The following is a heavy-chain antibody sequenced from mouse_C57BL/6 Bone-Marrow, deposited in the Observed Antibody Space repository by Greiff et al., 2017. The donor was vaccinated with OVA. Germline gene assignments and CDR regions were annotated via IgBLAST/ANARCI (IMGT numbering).Heavy chain of an antibody. V-gene: IGHV1-76*01. D-gene: IGHD2-4*01. CDR1: GYTFTDYY. CDR2: IYPGSGNT. J-gene: IGHJ4*01. Sequence: QVQLKQSGAELVRPGASVKLSCKASGYTFTDYYINWVKQRPGQGLEWIARIYPGSGNTYYNEKFKGKATLTAEKSSSTAYMQLSSLTSEDSAVYFCARLGDYDPYYAMDYWGQGTSVTVSS. CDR3: ARLGDYDPYYAMDY.